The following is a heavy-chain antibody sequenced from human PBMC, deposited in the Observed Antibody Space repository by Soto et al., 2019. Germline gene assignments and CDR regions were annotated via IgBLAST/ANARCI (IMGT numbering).Heavy chain of an antibody. J-gene: IGHJ4*02. CDR2: INPNNGVT. CDR1: GYMFTGFY. V-gene: IGHV1-2*02. CDR3: AAAAIPVAGRHPDF. Sequence: QVQLVQSGAEVKRPGASVKVSCKASGYMFTGFYLHRVRQAPGQGLEWMGWINPNNGVTTYAKNFQGRVTMTRDSSISTAYMELSSLRSDDTAVYFCAAAAIPVAGRHPDFWGQGTVVTVS. D-gene: IGHD6-19*01.